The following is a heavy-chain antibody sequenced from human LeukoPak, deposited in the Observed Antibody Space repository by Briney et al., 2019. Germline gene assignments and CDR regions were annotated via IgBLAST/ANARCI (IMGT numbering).Heavy chain of an antibody. CDR3: ARGVVSGYDSAGRHFDY. Sequence: SETLSLTCAVYGGSFSGYYWSWIRQPPGKGLEWIGEINHSGSTNYNPSLKSRVTISVDTSKNQFSLKLSSVTAADTAVYYCARGVVSGYDSAGRHFDYWGQGTLVTVSS. J-gene: IGHJ4*02. V-gene: IGHV4-34*01. CDR1: GGSFSGYY. D-gene: IGHD5-12*01. CDR2: INHSGST.